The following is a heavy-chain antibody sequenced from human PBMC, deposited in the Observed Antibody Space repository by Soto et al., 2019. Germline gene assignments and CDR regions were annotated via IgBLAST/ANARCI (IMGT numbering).Heavy chain of an antibody. CDR3: ARDRLSNGAFDI. D-gene: IGHD7-27*01. Sequence: PSETLSLTCSVSGASISSNFWSWVRQPPGKGLEWIGYIYFGGTTQSNPSLKGRATISLDTSKNQFTLNLASVSAADTAVYYCARDRLSNGAFDIWGQGTMVTVS. V-gene: IGHV4-59*12. CDR1: GASISSNF. J-gene: IGHJ3*02. CDR2: IYFGGTT.